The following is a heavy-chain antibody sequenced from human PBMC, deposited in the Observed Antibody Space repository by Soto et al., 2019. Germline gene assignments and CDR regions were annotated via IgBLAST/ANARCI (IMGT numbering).Heavy chain of an antibody. CDR1: GGTFRTSA. CDR2: IMPVFPTP. D-gene: IGHD3-3*02. CDR3: ARDKDRQQLGGNYYYIMDV. Sequence: QVQLVQSGAEVKKPGSSVKVSCKTSGGTFRTSAISWVRQAPGQGLEWMGGIMPVFPTPDYAQKFQGRVTITADESTSTAYMEPSSLRSEATAVYYCARDKDRQQLGGNYYYIMDVWGQGTTVTVSS. V-gene: IGHV1-69*12. J-gene: IGHJ6*01.